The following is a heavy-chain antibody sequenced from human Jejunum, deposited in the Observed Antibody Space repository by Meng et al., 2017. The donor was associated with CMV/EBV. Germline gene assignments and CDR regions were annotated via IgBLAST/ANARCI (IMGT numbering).Heavy chain of an antibody. CDR1: GYTFTRYP. V-gene: IGHV7-4-1*02. Sequence: QPVQSGSELKKPGASVKVSCKASGYTFTRYPMNWVRQAPGQGLEWMGWINTNTGNPTYAQGFTGRFVFSLDTSVSTAYLQINSLRADDTAVYYCARDSPLDGYSLLDYWGQGTLVTVSS. CDR2: INTNTGNP. CDR3: ARDSPLDGYSLLDY. J-gene: IGHJ4*02. D-gene: IGHD5-24*01.